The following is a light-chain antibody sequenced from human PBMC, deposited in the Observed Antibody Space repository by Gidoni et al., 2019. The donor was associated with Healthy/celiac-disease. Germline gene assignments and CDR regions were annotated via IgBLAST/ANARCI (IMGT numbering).Light chain of an antibody. CDR1: QSVSSSY. Sequence: EIVLTQSPGTLSLSPVERATLSCRASQSVSSSYLAWYQQKPGQAPRLLIYGASSRATGIPDRFSGSGSGTDFTLTISRLEPEDFAVYYCQQYGSSPRTFAGGTKVEI. CDR3: QQYGSSPRT. CDR2: GAS. V-gene: IGKV3-20*01. J-gene: IGKJ4*01.